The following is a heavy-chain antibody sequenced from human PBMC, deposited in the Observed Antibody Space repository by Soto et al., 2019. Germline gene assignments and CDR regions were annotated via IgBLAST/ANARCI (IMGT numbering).Heavy chain of an antibody. CDR1: GGSISSSSYY. CDR3: ARQKYYYGSGSYYKWFDP. D-gene: IGHD3-10*01. Sequence: SETLSLTCTVSGGSISSSSYYWGWIRQPPGKGLEWIGSIYYGGSTYYNPSLKSRVTISVDTSKNQFSLKLSSVTAADTAVYYCARQKYYYGSGSYYKWFDPWGQGTLVTVSS. V-gene: IGHV4-39*01. CDR2: IYYGGST. J-gene: IGHJ5*02.